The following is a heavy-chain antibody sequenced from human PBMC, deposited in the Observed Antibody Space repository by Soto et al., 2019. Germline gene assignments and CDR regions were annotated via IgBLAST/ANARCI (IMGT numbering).Heavy chain of an antibody. Sequence: PGGSLRLSCAASGFTFSSYSMNWVRQAPGKGLEWVSSISSSSSYIYYADSVKGRFTISRDNAKNSLYLQMNSLRAEDTAVYYCASLSRVLRYFDWSNYYGMDVWGQGTTVTVSS. V-gene: IGHV3-21*01. D-gene: IGHD3-9*01. CDR2: ISSSSSYI. CDR1: GFTFSSYS. CDR3: ASLSRVLRYFDWSNYYGMDV. J-gene: IGHJ6*02.